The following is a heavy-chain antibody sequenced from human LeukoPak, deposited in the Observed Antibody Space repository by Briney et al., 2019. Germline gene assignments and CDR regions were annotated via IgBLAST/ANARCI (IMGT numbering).Heavy chain of an antibody. CDR3: ARAYSSSWYQGNWFDP. D-gene: IGHD6-13*01. J-gene: IGHJ5*02. Sequence: SETLSLTCTVSGGSISSGGYYWSWIRQHPGKGLEWIGYIYYSGSTYYNPSLKSRVTISVDTSKNQFSLKLSSATAADTAVYYCARAYSSSWYQGNWFDPWGQGTLVTVSS. CDR1: GGSISSGGYY. V-gene: IGHV4-31*03. CDR2: IYYSGST.